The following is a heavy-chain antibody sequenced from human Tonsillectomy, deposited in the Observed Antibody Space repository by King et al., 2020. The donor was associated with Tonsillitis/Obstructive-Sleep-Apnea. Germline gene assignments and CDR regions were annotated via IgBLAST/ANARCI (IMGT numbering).Heavy chain of an antibody. D-gene: IGHD3-10*01. V-gene: IGHV3-30*04. CDR3: AGGPPDPSADHGSGNDWGMDV. Sequence: VQLVESGGGVVQPGRSLRLSCAASGFTFSSYAMHWVRQAPGKGLEWVAVISYDGSNKYYADSVKGRFTISRDNSKNKLYLQMNSLRAEDTAVYYCAGGPPDPSADHGSGNDWGMDVWGQGTTVTVSS. CDR1: GFTFSSYA. J-gene: IGHJ6*02. CDR2: ISYDGSNK.